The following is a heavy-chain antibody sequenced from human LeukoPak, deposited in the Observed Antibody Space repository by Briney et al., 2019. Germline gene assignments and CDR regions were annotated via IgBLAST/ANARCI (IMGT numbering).Heavy chain of an antibody. V-gene: IGHV4-61*02. Sequence: SQTLSLTCTVSGGSVSSASYYWSWVRQPAGKGLEWIGLIYMSGSTNYNPSLKSRVTISVDTSKSQFSLQLSSLTAADTAVYYCAGGYSSGWTAGLDFWGQGTLVTVSS. D-gene: IGHD3-22*01. CDR2: IYMSGST. CDR1: GGSVSSASYY. CDR3: AGGYSSGWTAGLDF. J-gene: IGHJ4*02.